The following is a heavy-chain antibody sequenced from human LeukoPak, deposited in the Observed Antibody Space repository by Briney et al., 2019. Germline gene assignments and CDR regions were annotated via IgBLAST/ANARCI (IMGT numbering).Heavy chain of an antibody. J-gene: IGHJ2*01. Sequence: PSETLSLTCAVYGGSFSGYYWSWIRQPPGKGLEWIGEINHSGSTNYNPSLKSRVTISVDTSKNQFCLKLSSVTAADTAVYYCAREAYYYGSGSYYNVPFWYFDLWGRGTLVTVSS. CDR3: AREAYYYGSGSYYNVPFWYFDL. CDR1: GGSFSGYY. D-gene: IGHD3-10*01. CDR2: INHSGST. V-gene: IGHV4-34*01.